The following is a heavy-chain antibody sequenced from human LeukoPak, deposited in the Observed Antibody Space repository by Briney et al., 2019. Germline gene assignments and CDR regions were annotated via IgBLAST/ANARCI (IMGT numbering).Heavy chain of an antibody. V-gene: IGHV3-48*04. Sequence: GGSLRLSCAASGFTFNTYIMNWVRQAPGKGLEWVSYISSSSSTIYYADSVKGRFTISRDNAKNSLYLQMNSLRAEDTAVYYCARGGVDYWGQGTLVTVSS. CDR2: ISSSSSTI. J-gene: IGHJ4*02. CDR3: ARGGVDY. CDR1: GFTFNTYI. D-gene: IGHD3-16*01.